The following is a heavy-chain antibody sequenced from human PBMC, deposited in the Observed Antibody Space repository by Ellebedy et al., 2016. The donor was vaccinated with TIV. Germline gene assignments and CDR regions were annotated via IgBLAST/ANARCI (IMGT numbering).Heavy chain of an antibody. Sequence: MPSETLSLTCTVSGGSVSSSRDYWAWVRQPPGKGLEWIGTVYYTGTTYYNPSLKSRVTLSVDASKNQFSLKLSSVTATDPAVYYCARHSAYRDIGGGGIDYWGLGTLVTVSS. V-gene: IGHV4-39*01. CDR1: GGSVSSSRDY. D-gene: IGHD3-16*01. CDR3: ARHSAYRDIGGGGIDY. J-gene: IGHJ4*02. CDR2: VYYTGTT.